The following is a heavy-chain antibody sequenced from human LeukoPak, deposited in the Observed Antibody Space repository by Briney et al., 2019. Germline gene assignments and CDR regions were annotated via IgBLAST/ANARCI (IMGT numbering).Heavy chain of an antibody. D-gene: IGHD3-22*01. Sequence: PGGSLRLSCAASGFTFSTYSMTWVRQAPGKELEWVSSITISSSYIDYADSVKGRFTISRDNAKNSLYLQMNSLRAEDTAVYYCAREADSNRYYSFDYWGQGTLVTVSS. CDR1: GFTFSTYS. CDR2: ITISSSYI. CDR3: AREADSNRYYSFDY. J-gene: IGHJ4*02. V-gene: IGHV3-21*01.